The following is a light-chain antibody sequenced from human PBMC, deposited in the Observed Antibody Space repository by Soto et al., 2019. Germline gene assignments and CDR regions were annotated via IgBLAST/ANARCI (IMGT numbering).Light chain of an antibody. J-gene: IGLJ2*01. CDR3: SSYTSSGTL. Sequence: QSALTQPASVSGSPGQSITISCTGTSSDIGGYDYVSWYQQHPGKAPKLMIYEVSNRPSGVSHRFSGSKSGNTASLTISGLQAEDEADYYCSSYTSSGTLFGGGTKLTVL. CDR2: EVS. V-gene: IGLV2-14*01. CDR1: SSDIGGYDY.